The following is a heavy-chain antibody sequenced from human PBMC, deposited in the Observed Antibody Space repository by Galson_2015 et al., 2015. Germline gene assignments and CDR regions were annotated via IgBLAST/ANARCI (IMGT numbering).Heavy chain of an antibody. D-gene: IGHD1-20*01. Sequence: SVKVSCKASGYTFTSYAMHWVRQAPGQRLEWMGWINAGNGNTKYSQKFQGRVTITRDTSASTAYMELSSLRSEDTAVYYCARGGGYNWNDDAFDIWGQGTMVTVPS. CDR2: INAGNGNT. J-gene: IGHJ3*02. CDR3: ARGGGYNWNDDAFDI. V-gene: IGHV1-3*01. CDR1: GYTFTSYA.